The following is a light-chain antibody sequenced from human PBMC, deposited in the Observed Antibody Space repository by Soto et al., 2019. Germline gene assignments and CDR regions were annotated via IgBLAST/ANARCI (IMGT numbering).Light chain of an antibody. CDR1: QDIRNF. CDR2: DAP. CDR3: QQHLDLSPT. V-gene: IGKV1-33*01. J-gene: IGKJ5*01. Sequence: DIQMTQSPSSLSASVGDRVTITCQASQDIRNFLNWYQQKPGKAPKLLISDAPSLEAGVPQRFSGSGFGTDFTLAISSLQAEDFATYFCQQHLDLSPTFGPGTRLEIK.